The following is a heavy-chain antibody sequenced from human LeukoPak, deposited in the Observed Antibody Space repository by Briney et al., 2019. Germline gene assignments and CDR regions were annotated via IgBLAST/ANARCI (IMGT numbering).Heavy chain of an antibody. D-gene: IGHD4-17*01. V-gene: IGHV3-30-3*01. CDR1: GCTFTIYS. CDR2: ISDGGSNK. J-gene: IGHJ6*02. CDR3: ARDEKYGDYGMDV. Sequence: PGRSLRLSCAASGCTFTIYSLHWVRQAPGKGLEWVAVISDGGSNKNYADSGKGRFTISRDNSKNTLYLQMNSLRAEDTAVYYCARDEKYGDYGMDVWGQGTTVTVSS.